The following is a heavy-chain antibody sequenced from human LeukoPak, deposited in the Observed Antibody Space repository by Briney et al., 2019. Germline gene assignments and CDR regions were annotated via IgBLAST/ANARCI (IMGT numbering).Heavy chain of an antibody. CDR1: GFTLSSYS. CDR2: ISNTGNHI. CDR3: ARDLNGSGSYASGMAYDM. D-gene: IGHD3-10*01. V-gene: IGHV3-21*06. J-gene: IGHJ3*02. Sequence: GGSLRLSCVVSGFTLSSYSMDWVRQAPGKGLEWVSSISNTGNHIYYLDSLKGRFTISRDNAKNSLFLQMNSLRAEDTAVYYCARDLNGSGSYASGMAYDMWGQGTMVTVSS.